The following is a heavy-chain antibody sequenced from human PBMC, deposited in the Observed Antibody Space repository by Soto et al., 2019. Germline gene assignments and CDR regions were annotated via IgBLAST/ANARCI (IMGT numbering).Heavy chain of an antibody. Sequence: GGSLRLSCAASGFTFSSYAMNWVRQAPGKGLEWVSAISGSGGSTYYADSVKGRFTISRDSSKNTLYMKMNSLRAEDTAVYYCAKGNSWSPALVLDIWGQGTMVTVSS. CDR1: GFTFSSYA. V-gene: IGHV3-23*01. CDR3: AKGNSWSPALVLDI. CDR2: ISGSGGST. D-gene: IGHD1-7*01. J-gene: IGHJ3*02.